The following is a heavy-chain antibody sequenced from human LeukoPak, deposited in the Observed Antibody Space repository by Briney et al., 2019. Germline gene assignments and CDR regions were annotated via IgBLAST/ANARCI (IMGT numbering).Heavy chain of an antibody. J-gene: IGHJ5*02. Sequence: SETLSLTCTVSGGSITNSFYYWGWIRQPPAKGLEWNGTIYYNGGTYYNPSLKSRVTISVDTSKNQFSLKLSSVTAADTAVYYCARLGGEQLVGGRGWFDPWGQGTLVTVSS. CDR2: IYYNGGT. D-gene: IGHD6-6*01. CDR1: GGSITNSFYY. CDR3: ARLGGEQLVGGRGWFDP. V-gene: IGHV4-39*01.